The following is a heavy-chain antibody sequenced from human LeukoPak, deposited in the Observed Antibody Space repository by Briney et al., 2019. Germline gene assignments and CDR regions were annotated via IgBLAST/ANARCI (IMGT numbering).Heavy chain of an antibody. Sequence: PSETLSLTCAVYGGSFSGYYWSWIRQPPGKGLEWIGEINHSGSTNYNPSLKSRVTISVDTSKNQFSLKLSSVTAADTAVYYCARVGVRFFGVVMGPRHTDVWGKGTTVTVSS. CDR2: INHSGST. D-gene: IGHD3-3*01. CDR1: GGSFSGYY. J-gene: IGHJ6*03. V-gene: IGHV4-34*01. CDR3: ARVGVRFFGVVMGPRHTDV.